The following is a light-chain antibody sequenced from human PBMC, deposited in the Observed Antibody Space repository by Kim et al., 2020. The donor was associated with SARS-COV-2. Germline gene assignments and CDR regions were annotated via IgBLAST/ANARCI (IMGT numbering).Light chain of an antibody. V-gene: IGLV2-23*02. CDR3: CSYAGSSTYV. J-gene: IGLJ1*01. Sequence: GQSITISCTGTSSDVGSYNLVSWYQQHPGKAPKLMIYEVSKRPSGVSNRFSGSKSGNTASLTISGLQAEDEADYYCCSYAGSSTYVFGTETKVTVL. CDR1: SSDVGSYNL. CDR2: EVS.